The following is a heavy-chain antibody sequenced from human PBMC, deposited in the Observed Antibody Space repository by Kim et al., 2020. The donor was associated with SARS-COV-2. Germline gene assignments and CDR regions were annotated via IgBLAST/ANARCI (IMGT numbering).Heavy chain of an antibody. J-gene: IGHJ4*02. V-gene: IGHV3-48*03. Sequence: GGSLRLSCAASGFTFSSYEMNWVRQAPGKGLEWASYISSSGSTIYYADSVKGRFTISRDNAKNSLYLQMNSLRAEDTAVYYCARDKARLVGATVFDYWGQGTLVTVSS. CDR3: ARDKARLVGATVFDY. D-gene: IGHD1-26*01. CDR1: GFTFSSYE. CDR2: ISSSGSTI.